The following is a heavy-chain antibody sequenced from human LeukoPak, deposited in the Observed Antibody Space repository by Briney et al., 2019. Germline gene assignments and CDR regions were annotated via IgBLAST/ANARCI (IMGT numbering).Heavy chain of an antibody. CDR2: INSDGGST. D-gene: IGHD5-24*01. CDR1: GFTFSSYW. V-gene: IGHV3-74*01. CDR3: ARRIDGMAPLLFVY. J-gene: IGHJ4*02. Sequence: GGSLRLSCTASGFTFSSYWMHWVRQAPGKGLVWVSRINSDGGSTSYADSVKGRFTISRDNAKNTLYLQMNRLRAEDTAWNYCARRIDGMAPLLFVYGGQGTLLSVFS.